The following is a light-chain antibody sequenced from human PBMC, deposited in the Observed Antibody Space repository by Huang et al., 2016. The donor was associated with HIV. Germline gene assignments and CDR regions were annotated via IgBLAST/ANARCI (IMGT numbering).Light chain of an antibody. Sequence: DIQMTQSPASLSASVGDRVTITCRANQSITSYLNWYQQKPGKAPKLLIYRSSNLQSGGPSRFSGSGSGTDFTLTIHSLQPDDFATYYCQQSYSAPPWTFGQGTRVEIK. CDR3: QQSYSAPPWT. V-gene: IGKV1-39*01. CDR2: RSS. CDR1: QSITSY. J-gene: IGKJ1*01.